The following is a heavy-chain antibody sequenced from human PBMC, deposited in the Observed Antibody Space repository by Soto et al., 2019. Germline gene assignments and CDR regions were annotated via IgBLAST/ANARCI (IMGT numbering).Heavy chain of an antibody. V-gene: IGHV4-59*12. D-gene: IGHD1-26*01. J-gene: IGHJ4*02. CDR2: IHYSGRT. Sequence: SVTLSLTCSVSNGSISGFYWTWIRQPPGKILEWIGYIHYSGRTDYNHSLASRATMSVDTSKNQFSLNLKSITAADTAVYFCVRVGVGIETNFDSWGRGSLVTVSS. CDR1: NGSISGFY. CDR3: VRVGVGIETNFDS.